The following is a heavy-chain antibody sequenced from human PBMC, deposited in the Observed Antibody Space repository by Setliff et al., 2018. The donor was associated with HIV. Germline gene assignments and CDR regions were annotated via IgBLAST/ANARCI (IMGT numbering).Heavy chain of an antibody. CDR2: VSTYSDEA. Sequence: GASVKVSCKASGYTFLTYGISWVRQAPGHGLEWMGWVSTYSDEASYAENLQGRVTMTTDTSTSTAYMELRSLRSDDTAVYSCARVATVSHPGDYFDYWGQGTLVTVSS. CDR1: GYTFLTYG. CDR3: ARVATVSHPGDYFDY. D-gene: IGHD4-4*01. J-gene: IGHJ4*02. V-gene: IGHV1-18*01.